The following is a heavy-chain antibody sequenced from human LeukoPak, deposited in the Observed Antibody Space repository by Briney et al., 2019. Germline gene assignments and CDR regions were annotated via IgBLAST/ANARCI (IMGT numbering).Heavy chain of an antibody. CDR2: INHSGST. J-gene: IGHJ6*02. D-gene: IGHD2-21*01. CDR1: GGSFSVYY. CDR3: WRVNSQEDDCGYYYGMDV. Sequence: SETLSLTCAVYGGSFSVYYWRGIRQPPGKGLEGIGEINHSGSTKYNPSLKSRVPISVGTSKNQFSLKLSSVTAADKAGYYCWRVNSQEDDCGYYYGMDVWGQGTTVTVSS. V-gene: IGHV4-34*01.